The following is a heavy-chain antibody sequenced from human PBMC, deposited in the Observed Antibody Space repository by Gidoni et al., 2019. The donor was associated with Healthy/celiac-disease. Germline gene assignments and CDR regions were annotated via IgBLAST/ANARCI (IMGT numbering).Heavy chain of an antibody. CDR3: ARGPDGNYYDSSGYRRGWYFDL. J-gene: IGHJ2*01. CDR1: GGSFSGYY. Sequence: QVQLQQWGAGLLKPSETLSLTCAVYGGSFSGYYWRLIRQPPGKGLEWIGEINHSGSTNYNPSLKSRVTISVDKSKNQFSLKLSSVTAADTAVYYCARGPDGNYYDSSGYRRGWYFDLWGRGTLVTVSS. D-gene: IGHD3-22*01. V-gene: IGHV4-34*01. CDR2: INHSGST.